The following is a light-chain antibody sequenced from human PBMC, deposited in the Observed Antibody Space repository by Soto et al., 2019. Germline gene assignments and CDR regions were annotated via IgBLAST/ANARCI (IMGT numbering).Light chain of an antibody. J-gene: IGKJ1*01. CDR1: QSISDP. CDR3: QQYNGYSRT. V-gene: IGKV1-5*01. Sequence: DIQMTQSPSTLSASVGDRVTITRRASQSISDPLAWYQQKPGKAPDLLISDASSLERGVPSRFSGSGSGTEFTLTISSMQPDDFATYYCQQYNGYSRTFGRGTKVDIK. CDR2: DAS.